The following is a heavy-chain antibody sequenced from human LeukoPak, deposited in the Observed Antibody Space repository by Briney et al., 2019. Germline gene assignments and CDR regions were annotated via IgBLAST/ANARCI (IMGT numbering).Heavy chain of an antibody. D-gene: IGHD6-13*01. V-gene: IGHV4-59*01. Sequence: PSETLSLTCTVSGGSISSYYWTWIRQPPGKGLEWIGSIYYSGSTNYNPSLKSRVTISVDTSKNQFSLKLSSVTAADTAVYYCARGAQAWQLVPFDFWGQGALVAVSS. CDR3: ARGAQAWQLVPFDF. CDR1: GGSISSYY. J-gene: IGHJ4*02. CDR2: IYYSGST.